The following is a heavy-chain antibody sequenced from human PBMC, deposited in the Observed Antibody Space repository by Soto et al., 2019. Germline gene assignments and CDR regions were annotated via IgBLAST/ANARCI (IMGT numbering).Heavy chain of an antibody. CDR1: GVSISSGNW. V-gene: IGHV4-4*02. CDR2: IFHDGTA. J-gene: IGHJ4*02. D-gene: IGHD3-10*01. Sequence: SETLSLTCAVSGVSISSGNWWTWVRQSPQRGLEYIGEIFHDGTANYYPSFERRVAISVDTSKNQFSLKLTSVTAADTAIYFCARLVYDTRLNYMYFDFWGRGTLVTVSS. CDR3: ARLVYDTRLNYMYFDF.